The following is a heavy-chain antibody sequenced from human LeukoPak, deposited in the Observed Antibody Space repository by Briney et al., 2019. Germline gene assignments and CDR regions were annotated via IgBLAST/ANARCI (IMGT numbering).Heavy chain of an antibody. J-gene: IGHJ4*02. Sequence: SETLSLTCTVSGGSISSYYWSWIRQPPGKGLEWIGYIYHSGSTYYNPFLKSRVTISVDRSKNQFSLKLSSVTAADTAVYYCARGTITTVTDSWGPGTLVTVSS. D-gene: IGHD4-17*01. V-gene: IGHV4-59*12. CDR1: GGSISSYY. CDR2: IYHSGST. CDR3: ARGTITTVTDS.